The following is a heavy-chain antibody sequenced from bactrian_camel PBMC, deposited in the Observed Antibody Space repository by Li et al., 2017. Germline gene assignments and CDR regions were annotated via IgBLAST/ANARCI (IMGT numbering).Heavy chain of an antibody. Sequence: VQLVESGGGSVQTGGSLRLSCAASGVTYASSHDVNCMGWFRQAPGKEREGVAAVYGRGVRYYYADSVKGRFTISQDNAENTVYLQMNNLKLEDTAMYYCAAKDRGYSGRTCYGEGGNFGYLYKHWGQGTQVTVS. V-gene: IGHV3S40*01. CDR2: VYGRGVRY. CDR3: AAKDRGYSGRTCYGEGGNFGYLYKH. D-gene: IGHD1*01. CDR1: GVTYASSHD. J-gene: IGHJ4*01.